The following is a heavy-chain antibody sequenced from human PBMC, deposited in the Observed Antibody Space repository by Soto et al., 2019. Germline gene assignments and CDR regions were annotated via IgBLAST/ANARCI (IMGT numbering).Heavy chain of an antibody. J-gene: IGHJ4*02. CDR2: IYPGDSYT. Sequence: PGESLKISCEGSGYSFTSYWFGWVRQMPGKGLEWMGIIYPGDSYTNYSPSFQGHVTISADKSISTAYLQWSSLKASDTAMYYCARHVVGARGWVEEPLWGQGTLVTVSS. V-gene: IGHV5-51*01. D-gene: IGHD1-1*01. CDR1: GYSFTSYW. CDR3: ARHVVGARGWVEEPL.